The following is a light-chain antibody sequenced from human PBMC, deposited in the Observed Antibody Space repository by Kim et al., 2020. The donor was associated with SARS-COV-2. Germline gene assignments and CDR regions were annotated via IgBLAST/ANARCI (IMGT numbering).Light chain of an antibody. CDR1: QDIGSY. CDR3: QQHNSNPEIT. CDR2: ATT. V-gene: IGKV1-9*01. Sequence: IQLTQSPSSLSASVGDRVTITCRASQDIGSYLAWYQQKPGKAPKLLIYATTTLLSGVPSRFSGSGSATHFTLTISSLQPEDFATYFCQQHNSNPEITFGQGTRMEIK. J-gene: IGKJ5*01.